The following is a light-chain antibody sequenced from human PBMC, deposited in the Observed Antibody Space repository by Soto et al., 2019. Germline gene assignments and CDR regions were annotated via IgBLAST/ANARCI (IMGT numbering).Light chain of an antibody. J-gene: IGLJ1*01. CDR3: QSYDSSLRGV. Sequence: VLKQPPSVYGAPGRRVTISCTGSSSNIGAGYDVHWYQQLPGTAPKLLIYGNSNRPSGVPDRFSGSKSGTSASLAITGLQAEDEADYYCQSYDSSLRGVFGTGTKVTVL. V-gene: IGLV1-40*01. CDR1: SSNIGAGYD. CDR2: GNS.